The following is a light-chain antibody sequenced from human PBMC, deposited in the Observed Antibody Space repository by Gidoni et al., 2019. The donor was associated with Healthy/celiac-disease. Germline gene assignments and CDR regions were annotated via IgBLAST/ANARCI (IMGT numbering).Light chain of an antibody. V-gene: IGKV3-20*01. J-gene: IGKJ4*01. CDR2: GAS. CDR1: QSVSSSY. Sequence: IVLTQSPGTLSLSPGERATLSCRASQSVSSSYLAWYQKQPGQAPRLLISGASSRATGIPDSVSSSWSGKDFTITISRLEHEDFAVYYYQQYGSSPTFGGXTKVEIK. CDR3: QQYGSSPT.